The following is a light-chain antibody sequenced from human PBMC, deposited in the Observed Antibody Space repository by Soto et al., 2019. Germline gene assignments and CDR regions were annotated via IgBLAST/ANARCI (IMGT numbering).Light chain of an antibody. Sequence: DIQMTQSPSSLSASVGDRVTITCRASQGISTYLNCYLQKPGKAPKLLIYAASSLQSGVPSRFSGSGSETDFTLTISSLQPEDFATYYCQHYNSYSEAFGQGTKVDIK. CDR2: AAS. J-gene: IGKJ1*01. V-gene: IGKV1-39*01. CDR1: QGISTY. CDR3: QHYNSYSEA.